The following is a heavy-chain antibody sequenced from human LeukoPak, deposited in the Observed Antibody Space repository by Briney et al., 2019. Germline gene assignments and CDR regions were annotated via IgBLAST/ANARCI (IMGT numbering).Heavy chain of an antibody. Sequence: GGPVRLSCAASGFPFSSYWMSWVREAPGEGVEGVVNLKQEGSEILYVDCVEGRLTISRHNDKHTVYLKMDSLRGEDACVYFCARVGGSCYGFWGEKALVSVS. CDR1: GFPFSSYW. CDR3: ARVGGSCYGF. V-gene: IGHV3-7*04. CDR2: LKQEGSEI. D-gene: IGHD2-15*01. J-gene: IGHJ4*02.